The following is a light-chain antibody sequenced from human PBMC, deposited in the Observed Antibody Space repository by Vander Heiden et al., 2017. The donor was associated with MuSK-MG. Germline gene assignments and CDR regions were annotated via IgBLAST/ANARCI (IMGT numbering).Light chain of an antibody. Sequence: QSALPHPPSASGTPGQRVTISCSGSSSNIGSNTVNWYQQLPGTAPKLLIYSNNQRPSGVPDRFSGSKSGTSASLAISGLQSEDEADYYCAAWDDSLNGAVFGGGTQLTVL. CDR3: AAWDDSLNGAV. CDR2: SNN. V-gene: IGLV1-44*01. J-gene: IGLJ7*01. CDR1: SSNIGSNT.